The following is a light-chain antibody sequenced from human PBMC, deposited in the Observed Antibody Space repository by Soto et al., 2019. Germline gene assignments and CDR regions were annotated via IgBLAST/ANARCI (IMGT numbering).Light chain of an antibody. CDR2: DVN. V-gene: IGLV2-14*01. CDR3: LSYSSTNTLGI. CDR1: SSDVGGYNY. J-gene: IGLJ2*01. Sequence: QSVLTQPASVSGSPGQSITISCTGTSSDVGGYNYVSWYQQQPGKAPKLIIFDVNSRPSGVSIRFSGSKSGNTASLTISGLQAEVESDYYCLSYSSTNTLGIFGGGTKLTVL.